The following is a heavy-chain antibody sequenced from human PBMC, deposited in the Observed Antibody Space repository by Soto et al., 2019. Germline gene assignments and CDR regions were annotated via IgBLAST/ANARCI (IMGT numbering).Heavy chain of an antibody. CDR3: ARDRVYDFWSGYPY. V-gene: IGHV3-30-3*01. J-gene: IGHJ4*02. Sequence: PGGSLRLSCAASGFTFSSYAMHWVRQAPGKGLEWVAVISYDGSNKYYADSVKGRFTISRDNSKNTLYLQMKSLRAEDTAVYYCARDRVYDFWSGYPYWGQGTLVTVSS. CDR1: GFTFSSYA. CDR2: ISYDGSNK. D-gene: IGHD3-3*01.